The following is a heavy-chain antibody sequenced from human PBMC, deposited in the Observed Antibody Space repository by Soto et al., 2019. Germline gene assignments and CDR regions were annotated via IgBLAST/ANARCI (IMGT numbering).Heavy chain of an antibody. V-gene: IGHV4-31*03. CDR2: IHHSGST. J-gene: IGHJ1*01. D-gene: IGHD3-10*01. Sequence: QLQLQESGPGLVKASQTLSLTCNVSGGSISSGGYYWTWNRQHPGKGLEWIGNIHHSGSTFYNPALKSRVSISVDTSKNQFSLKLSSVTAADTAVYFCVRGVLSWGQGTLVTVSS. CDR3: VRGVLS. CDR1: GGSISSGGYY.